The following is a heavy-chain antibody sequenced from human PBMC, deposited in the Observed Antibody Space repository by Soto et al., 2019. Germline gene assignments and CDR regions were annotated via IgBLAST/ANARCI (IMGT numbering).Heavy chain of an antibody. CDR3: ARNDRTIFGVVIAAYYYGMDV. V-gene: IGHV1-69*06. D-gene: IGHD3-3*01. CDR1: GGTFSSYA. Sequence: SVKVSCKASGGTFSSYAISWVRQAPGQGLEWMGGIIPIFGTTNYAQKFQGRVTITADKSTSTAYMELSSLRSEDTAVYYCARNDRTIFGVVIAAYYYGMDVWGQGTTVTVSS. CDR2: IIPIFGTT. J-gene: IGHJ6*02.